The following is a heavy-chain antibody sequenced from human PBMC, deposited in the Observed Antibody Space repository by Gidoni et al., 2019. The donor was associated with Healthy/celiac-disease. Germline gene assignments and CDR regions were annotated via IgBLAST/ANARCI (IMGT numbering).Heavy chain of an antibody. CDR2: IIPILGTA. V-gene: IGHV1-69*01. D-gene: IGHD5-18*01. J-gene: IGHJ4*02. CDR1: GATFSSYA. Sequence: QVQLVQSGAPLKKPGSSVKVSCNASGATFSSYAISWVRQAPGQGLEWMGGIIPILGTANYAQKFQGRVTITEDESTSTAYMELSSLRSEDTAVYYCASSYSYGQERLDYWGQGTLVTVSS. CDR3: ASSYSYGQERLDY.